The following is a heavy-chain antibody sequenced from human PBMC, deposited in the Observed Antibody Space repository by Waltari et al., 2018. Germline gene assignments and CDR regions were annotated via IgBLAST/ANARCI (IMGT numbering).Heavy chain of an antibody. V-gene: IGHV3-7*01. CDR3: VRWRWEQSEFDY. CDR1: GFGFGSYW. D-gene: IGHD1-26*01. CDR2: VKPDGGEK. J-gene: IGHJ4*02. Sequence: EVQLVGSGGGLVQPGGSLRLSWAVWGFGFGSYWMSWGRQAPGKGLEWVANVKPDGGEKHYVDSVKGRFTMSRDNAKNSVYLQMNSLRVEDTAVYYCVRWRWEQSEFDYWGQGTLVTVSS.